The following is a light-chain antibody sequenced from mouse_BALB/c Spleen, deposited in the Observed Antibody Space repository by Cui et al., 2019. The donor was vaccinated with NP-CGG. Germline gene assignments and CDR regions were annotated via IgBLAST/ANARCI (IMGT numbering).Light chain of an antibody. J-gene: IGLJ1*01. CDR1: TGVVTTSNY. V-gene: IGLV1*01. Sequence: QAVVTQESALTTSPGETVTLTCRSSTGVVTTSNYANWVQEKPDHLFTGLIGGTNNRPPGVPARFSDSLIGDKAALTITGAQTEDEAIYFCALWYSNHWVFGGGTKLTVL. CDR3: ALWYSNHWV. CDR2: GTN.